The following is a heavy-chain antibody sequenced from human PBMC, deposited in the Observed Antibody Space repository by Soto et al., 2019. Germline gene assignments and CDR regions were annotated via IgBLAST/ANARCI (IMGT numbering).Heavy chain of an antibody. D-gene: IGHD3-16*01. J-gene: IGHJ4*02. Sequence: QVQLVESGGGVVRPGKSLTLSCTGSGFAFGGYGIHWVRQTPGKGLEWLAMTSYDGSNKYPADSVKGRFTVSRDMSGTTVFLQMDNLSLEDTAVYYCARGGDVLDYWGRGTLVTVSS. V-gene: IGHV3-30*03. CDR1: GFAFGGYG. CDR3: ARGGDVLDY. CDR2: TSYDGSNK.